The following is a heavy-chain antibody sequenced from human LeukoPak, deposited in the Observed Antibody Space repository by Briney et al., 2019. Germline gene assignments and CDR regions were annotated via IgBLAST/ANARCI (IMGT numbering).Heavy chain of an antibody. V-gene: IGHV1-18*01. CDR2: ISAYNGNT. D-gene: IGHD4-17*01. CDR3: ARWGPVTSPFRYFDY. J-gene: IGHJ4*02. CDR1: GYTFTSYG. Sequence: ASVKVSCKASGYTFTSYGISWVQQAPGQGLEWMGWISAYNGNTNYAQKLQGRVTMTTDTSTSTAYMELRSLRSDDTAVYYCARWGPVTSPFRYFDYWGQGTLVTVSS.